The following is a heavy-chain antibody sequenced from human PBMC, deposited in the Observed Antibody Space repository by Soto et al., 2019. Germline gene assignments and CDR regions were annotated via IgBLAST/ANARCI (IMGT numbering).Heavy chain of an antibody. CDR3: ARALKTYYDILTGYPLPDY. V-gene: IGHV3-66*01. CDR2: IYSGGST. J-gene: IGHJ4*02. D-gene: IGHD3-9*01. CDR1: GFTVSSNY. Sequence: EVQLVESGGGLVQPGGSLRPSCAASGFTVSSNYMSWVRQAPGKGLEWVSVIYSGGSTYYADSVKGRFTISRDNSKNTLYLQMNSLRAEDTAVYYCARALKTYYDILTGYPLPDYWGQGTLVTVSS.